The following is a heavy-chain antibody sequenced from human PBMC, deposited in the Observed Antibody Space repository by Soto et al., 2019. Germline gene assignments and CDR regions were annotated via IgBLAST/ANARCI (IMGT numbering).Heavy chain of an antibody. CDR1: GGTFSSYA. CDR3: ATMGKYYYDSSGSLATVDY. D-gene: IGHD3-22*01. CDR2: IIPIFGTA. J-gene: IGHJ4*02. Sequence: SVKVSCKASGGTFSSYAISWVRQAPGQGLEWMGGIIPIFGTANYAQKFQGRVTITADESTSTAYMELSSLRSEDTAVYYCATMGKYYYDSSGSLATVDYWGQGTLVTVSS. V-gene: IGHV1-69*13.